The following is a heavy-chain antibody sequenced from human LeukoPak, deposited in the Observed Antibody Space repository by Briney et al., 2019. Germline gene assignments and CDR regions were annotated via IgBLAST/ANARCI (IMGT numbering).Heavy chain of an antibody. Sequence: PGGSLRLSCAASGFTFSSYGMHWLRQAPAKGLEWVAFISYDGSNEYCADSLKGRFTISRDNSKNTLYLQMNSLRAEDTAVYYCAKSFAVAGSRPPDYWGQGTLVTVSS. CDR3: AKSFAVAGSRPPDY. V-gene: IGHV3-30*18. D-gene: IGHD6-13*01. CDR1: GFTFSSYG. J-gene: IGHJ4*02. CDR2: ISYDGSNE.